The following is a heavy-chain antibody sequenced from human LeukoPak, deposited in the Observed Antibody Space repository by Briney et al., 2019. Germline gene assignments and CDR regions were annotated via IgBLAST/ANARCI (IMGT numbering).Heavy chain of an antibody. CDR1: GGSFSVYY. CDR3: ARGPYSSGWFTLAEYFQH. V-gene: IGHV4-34*01. CDR2: INHSGST. J-gene: IGHJ1*01. D-gene: IGHD6-19*01. Sequence: SETLSLTFAVYGGSFSVYYWSWIRQPPGKGLEWIGEINHSGSTNYNPSLKSRVTISVDTSKNQFSLKLSSVTAADTAVYYCARGPYSSGWFTLAEYFQHWGQGTLVTVSS.